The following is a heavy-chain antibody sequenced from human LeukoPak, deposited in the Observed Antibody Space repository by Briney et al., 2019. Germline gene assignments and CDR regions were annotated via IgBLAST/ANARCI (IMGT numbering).Heavy chain of an antibody. Sequence: GGSLRLSCAGPGFSFSSYGMHWVRQAPGKGLEWMAFIRSDGSNKYYADSVKGRFTISRDNSKNTLYLQMNSLRAEDTAVYYCARILDSAWGELGYWGQGTLVTVSS. V-gene: IGHV3-30*02. CDR1: GFSFSSYG. CDR2: IRSDGSNK. J-gene: IGHJ4*02. D-gene: IGHD6-19*01. CDR3: ARILDSAWGELGY.